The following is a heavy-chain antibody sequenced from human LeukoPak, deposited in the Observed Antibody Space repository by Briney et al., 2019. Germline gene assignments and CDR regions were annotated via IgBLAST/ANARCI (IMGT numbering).Heavy chain of an antibody. V-gene: IGHV1-46*01. CDR2: INPSGSST. CDR3: ARAVKRYGDYSSASTSMGY. Sequence: GASVKVSCKASGYSFTSHYMHWVRQAPGQGLEWLGLINPSGSSTLYAQKFQGRITMTRDMSTTTVYMELSSLRSEDTAVYYCARAVKRYGDYSSASTSMGYWGQGTLVTVSS. J-gene: IGHJ4*02. D-gene: IGHD4-17*01. CDR1: GYSFTSHY.